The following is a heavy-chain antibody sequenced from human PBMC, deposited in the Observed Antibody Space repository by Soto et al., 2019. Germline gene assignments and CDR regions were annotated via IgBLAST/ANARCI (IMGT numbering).Heavy chain of an antibody. CDR2: ISYDGDKK. V-gene: IGHV3-30-3*01. D-gene: IGHD2-21*01. J-gene: IGHJ6*02. CDR1: GFSFSDYS. Sequence: QVHLVESGGGVVQPGRSLRLSCVGSGFSFSDYSIHWVRQAPGKGLEWVAFISYDGDKKFFADSVKGRFNISRDNAKNTVSLHMSSLRPEDTAVSHCAVMAGLVVSDDFGLDVWGQGTTVTVSS. CDR3: AVMAGLVVSDDFGLDV.